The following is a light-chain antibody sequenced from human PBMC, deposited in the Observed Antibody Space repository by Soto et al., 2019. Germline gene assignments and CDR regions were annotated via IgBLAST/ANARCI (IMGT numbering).Light chain of an antibody. CDR1: SSDVGSYNL. CDR2: EGS. V-gene: IGLV2-23*01. J-gene: IGLJ2*01. CDR3: CSYANSLVV. Sequence: QSVLTQPASVSGSPGQSITISCTGPSSDVGSYNLVSWYQQLPGKAPKLMIYEGSKRPSGVSNRFSGSKSGNTASLTISGLQAEDEADYYCCSYANSLVVFGGGTKLTVL.